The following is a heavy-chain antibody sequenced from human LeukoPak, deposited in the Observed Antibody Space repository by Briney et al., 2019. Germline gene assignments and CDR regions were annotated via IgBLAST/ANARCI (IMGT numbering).Heavy chain of an antibody. J-gene: IGHJ3*02. D-gene: IGHD1-26*01. CDR1: GFTVSNNY. Sequence: GGSLRLSCAASGFTVSNNYMSWVRQAPGKGLEWVSVIYKVGNTFYADFVKGRFTISRDNSKNTLYLQMNSLRAEDTALYYCSSGFVVGGAGAWALDMWGQGTMVTVSS. CDR3: SSGFVVGGAGAWALDM. V-gene: IGHV3-66*01. CDR2: IYKVGNT.